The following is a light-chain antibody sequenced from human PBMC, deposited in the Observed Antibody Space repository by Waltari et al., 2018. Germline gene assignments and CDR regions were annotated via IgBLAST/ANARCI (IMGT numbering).Light chain of an antibody. CDR2: DAS. Sequence: EIVLTQSPATLSLSPGQRATLSCRATHSINNFLAWYQQKPGQPPRLLIADASSRATGIPARFSGSGSGTDFTLTISRLEPEDFAIYYCQLRDNWPPYTFGQGTKLEIK. V-gene: IGKV3-11*01. J-gene: IGKJ2*01. CDR1: HSINNF. CDR3: QLRDNWPPYT.